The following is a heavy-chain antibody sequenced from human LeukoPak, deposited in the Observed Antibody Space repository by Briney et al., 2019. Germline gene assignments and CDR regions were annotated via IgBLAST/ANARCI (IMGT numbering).Heavy chain of an antibody. D-gene: IGHD5-24*01. CDR1: GGSISSYY. V-gene: IGHV4-59*01. CDR2: IYYSGST. CDR3: ARDLDGYNRLGAFDI. Sequence: SETLSLTCTVSGGSISSYYWSWIRQPPGKGLEWIGYIYYSGSTNYNPSLKSRVTISVDTSKNQFSLKLSSVTAADTAVYYCARDLDGYNRLGAFDIWGQVTMVTVSS. J-gene: IGHJ3*02.